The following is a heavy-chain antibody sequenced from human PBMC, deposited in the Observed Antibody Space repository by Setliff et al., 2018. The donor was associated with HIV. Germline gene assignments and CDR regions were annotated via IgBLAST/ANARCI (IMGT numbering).Heavy chain of an antibody. J-gene: IGHJ5*01. V-gene: IGHV1-69*10. CDR3: ARHYFDSNSYYRPPFDS. CDR2: IIPVRGLA. CDR1: GGTFNTHA. D-gene: IGHD3-22*01. Sequence: VKVSCKASGGTFNTHAFSWVRQAPGQGLEWMGGIIPVRGLANYARNFQGRVTITADTSTNTAYLEVVSLRSEDTAIYYCARHYFDSNSYYRPPFDSWGQGTPVTVPQ.